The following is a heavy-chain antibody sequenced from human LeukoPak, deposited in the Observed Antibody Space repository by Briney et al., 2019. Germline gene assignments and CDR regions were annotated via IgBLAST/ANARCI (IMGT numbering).Heavy chain of an antibody. V-gene: IGHV4-59*01. CDR2: IYYSGST. J-gene: IGHJ4*02. CDR1: GGSISSYY. CDR3: AREWGIAAAGNEAYFDY. Sequence: PSETLSLTCTVSGGSISSYYWSWIRQPPGKGLEWIGYIYYSGSTNYNPSLKSRVTISVDTSKNQFSLKLSSVTAADTAVYYCAREWGIAAAGNEAYFDYWGQGTLVTVSS. D-gene: IGHD6-13*01.